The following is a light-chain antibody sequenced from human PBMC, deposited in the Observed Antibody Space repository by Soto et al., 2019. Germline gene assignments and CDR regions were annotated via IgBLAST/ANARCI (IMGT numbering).Light chain of an antibody. J-gene: IGKJ5*01. CDR2: GAS. CDR1: QSVSSRY. V-gene: IGKV3-20*01. Sequence: EIVLTQSPGTLSLSPGERATLSCRASQSVSSRYLGWYQQKPGQAPRLLIYGASSRATGIPDRFSDSGSGTDFTLTISRLVPEDFAVYYCQQYGSSLITFGQGTRLEIK. CDR3: QQYGSSLIT.